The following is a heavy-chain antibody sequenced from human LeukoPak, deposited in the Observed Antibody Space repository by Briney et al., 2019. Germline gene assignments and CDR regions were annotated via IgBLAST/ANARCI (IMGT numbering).Heavy chain of an antibody. CDR3: TRDRGVLLYCGGDCYLDY. CDR2: IRSKAYGGTT. V-gene: IGHV3-49*04. D-gene: IGHD2-21*02. J-gene: IGHJ4*02. CDR1: GFTFGDYA. Sequence: GGSLRLSCTASGFTFGDYAMSWVRQAPGKGLKWVGFIRSKAYGGTTEYAASVKGRFTISRDDSKSIAYLQMNSLKTEDTAVYYCTRDRGVLLYCGGDCYLDYWGQGTLVTVSS.